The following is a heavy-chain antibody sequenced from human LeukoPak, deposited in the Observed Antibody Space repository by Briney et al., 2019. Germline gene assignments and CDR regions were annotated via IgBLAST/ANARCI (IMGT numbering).Heavy chain of an antibody. CDR3: ARQPPQYYGMDV. J-gene: IGHJ6*02. V-gene: IGHV4-4*07. CDR2: IYTSGST. CDR1: GGSFSNYY. D-gene: IGHD1-14*01. Sequence: SETLSLTCTVSGGSFSNYYWSWIRQPAGKGLVGIGRIYTSGSTNYNPSVTSRVTMSVDTSNNQFSLKLTSVTAADTAVYYCARQPPQYYGMDVWGQGTTVTVSS.